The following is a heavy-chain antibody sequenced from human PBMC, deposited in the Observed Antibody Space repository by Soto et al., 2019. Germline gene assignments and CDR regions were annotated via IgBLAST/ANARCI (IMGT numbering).Heavy chain of an antibody. CDR2: IWYDGSNK. D-gene: IGHD2-2*01. J-gene: IGHJ6*03. CDR3: ARVLVPAAKNYYYYYMDV. CDR1: GFTFSSYG. V-gene: IGHV3-33*01. Sequence: GGSLRLSCAASGFTFSSYGMHWVRQAPGKGLEWVAVIWYDGSNKYYADSVKGRFTISRDNSKNTLYLQMNSLRAEDTAVYYCARVLVPAAKNYYYYYMDVWGKGTTVTVSS.